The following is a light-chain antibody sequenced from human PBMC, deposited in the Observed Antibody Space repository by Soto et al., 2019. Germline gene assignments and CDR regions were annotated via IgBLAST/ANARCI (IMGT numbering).Light chain of an antibody. CDR1: SSDVGGYNY. CDR2: EVN. J-gene: IGLJ2*01. V-gene: IGLV2-8*01. Sequence: QSALTQPPSASGSPGQSVTISCTGTSSDVGGYNYVSWYQQHPGKAPKLIIYEVNKWPSGVPDRFSGSKSGNTASLTVSGLQAEDEADYYCSSYAGSTDVVFGGGTKLTVL. CDR3: SSYAGSTDVV.